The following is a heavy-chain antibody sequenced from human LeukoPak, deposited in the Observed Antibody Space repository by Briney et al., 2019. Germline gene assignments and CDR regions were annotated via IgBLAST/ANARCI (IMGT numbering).Heavy chain of an antibody. Sequence: QPGGSLRLSCAASGFTFSSYAIHWVRQAPGKGLEWVAVISYDGSNKYYADSVKGRFTISRDNSKNTLYLQMNSLRAEDTAVYYCARDARIMITFGGGIYNWFDPWGQGTLVTVSP. CDR1: GFTFSSYA. J-gene: IGHJ5*02. CDR2: ISYDGSNK. CDR3: ARDARIMITFGGGIYNWFDP. V-gene: IGHV3-30-3*01. D-gene: IGHD3-16*01.